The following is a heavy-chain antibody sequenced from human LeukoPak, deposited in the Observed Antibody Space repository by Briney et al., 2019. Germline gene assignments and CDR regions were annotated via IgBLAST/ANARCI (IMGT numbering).Heavy chain of an antibody. Sequence: PGGSLRLSCAASGFTFSNYGMHWVRQAPGKGLKWVAVIWYDGGNKYYADSVKGRFTISRDNSKNTLYLQMNSLRAEDTAVYYCARDSCELAPVSPPYVQHWGQGTLVTVSS. CDR1: GFTFSNYG. CDR3: ARDSCELAPVSPPYVQH. V-gene: IGHV3-33*01. D-gene: IGHD6-13*01. CDR2: IWYDGGNK. J-gene: IGHJ1*01.